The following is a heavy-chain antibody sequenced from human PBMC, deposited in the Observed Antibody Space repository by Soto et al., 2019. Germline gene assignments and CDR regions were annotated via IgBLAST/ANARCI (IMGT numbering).Heavy chain of an antibody. D-gene: IGHD3-10*01. J-gene: IGHJ6*02. CDR2: IWYDGSKK. Sequence: QVLLVESGGGVVQPGRSLRLSCSASGFSFSRFGMHWVRQAPGKGLEWLAVIWYDGSKKEYADSVKGRFTISRDNPKNTLFLQMNSLSAEDTAVYYCVSVWFGEGGSYGMDVWGQGTTVTVSS. CDR3: VSVWFGEGGSYGMDV. V-gene: IGHV3-33*03. CDR1: GFSFSRFG.